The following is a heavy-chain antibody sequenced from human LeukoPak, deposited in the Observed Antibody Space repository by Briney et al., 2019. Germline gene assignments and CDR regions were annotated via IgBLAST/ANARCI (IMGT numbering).Heavy chain of an antibody. CDR2: IIPIFGTA. V-gene: IGHV1-69*13. Sequence: SVKVSCKASGGTFSSYAISWVRQAPGQGLEWMGGIIPIFGTANYAQKFQGRVTITADESTSTAYMELSSLRSEDTAVYYCARSALDTAMFDYWGQGTLVTVSS. D-gene: IGHD5-18*01. CDR1: GGTFSSYA. J-gene: IGHJ4*02. CDR3: ARSALDTAMFDY.